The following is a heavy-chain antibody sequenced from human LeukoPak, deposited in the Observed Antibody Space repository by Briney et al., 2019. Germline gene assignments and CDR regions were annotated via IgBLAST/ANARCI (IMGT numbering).Heavy chain of an antibody. CDR2: IYHSGST. CDR3: ARDGKYYDSSGHPSDNAFDI. J-gene: IGHJ3*02. CDR1: GHSINSRNW. V-gene: IGHV4-4*02. D-gene: IGHD3-22*01. Sequence: SGTLSLTCALSGHSINSRNWWSWVRHPPGNGLEWIGEIYHSGSTNYNPSLKSRVTISVDTSKNQFSLKLSSVTAADTAVYYCARDGKYYDSSGHPSDNAFDIWGQGTMVTVSS.